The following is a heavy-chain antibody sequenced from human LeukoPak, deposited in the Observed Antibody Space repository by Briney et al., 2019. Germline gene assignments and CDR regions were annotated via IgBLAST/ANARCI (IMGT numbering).Heavy chain of an antibody. Sequence: LRLSCAASGFSFSTYGMHGVRQAPGKGREGLALISYDGNKKYYVDSVKGRFTISRDNSKNTLYLQMNSLSAEDTAVYYCARDRPLQGYQLPTSYYGMDVWGQGTTVTVSS. CDR3: ARDRPLQGYQLPTSYYGMDV. V-gene: IGHV3-33*08. D-gene: IGHD2-2*01. CDR1: GFSFSTYG. J-gene: IGHJ6*02. CDR2: ISYDGNKK.